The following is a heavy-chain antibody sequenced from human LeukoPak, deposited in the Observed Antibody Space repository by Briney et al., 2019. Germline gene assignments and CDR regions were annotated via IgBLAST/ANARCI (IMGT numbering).Heavy chain of an antibody. CDR1: GYTFTSYA. Sequence: ASVKVSCKASGYTFTSYAMNWVRQAPGQGLEWMGWINTNTGNPTYAQGFTGRFVFSLDTSVSTAYLQISSLKAEDTAVYCCARERAGTVYYYYGMDVWGQGTTVTVSS. V-gene: IGHV7-4-1*02. D-gene: IGHD6-19*01. CDR2: INTNTGNP. CDR3: ARERAGTVYYYYGMDV. J-gene: IGHJ6*02.